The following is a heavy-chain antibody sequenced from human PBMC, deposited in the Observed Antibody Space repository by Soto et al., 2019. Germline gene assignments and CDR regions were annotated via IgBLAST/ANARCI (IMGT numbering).Heavy chain of an antibody. CDR3: ARFDYYDSSGYYYGGFQH. J-gene: IGHJ1*01. V-gene: IGHV5-10-1*01. CDR2: IDPSDSYT. D-gene: IGHD3-22*01. CDR1: GYSFTSYW. Sequence: PGESLKISCKGSGYSFTSYWISWVRQMPGKGLEWMGRIDPSDSYTNYSPSFQGHVTISAGKSISTAYLQWSSLKASDTAMYYCARFDYYDSSGYYYGGFQHWGQGTLVTVSS.